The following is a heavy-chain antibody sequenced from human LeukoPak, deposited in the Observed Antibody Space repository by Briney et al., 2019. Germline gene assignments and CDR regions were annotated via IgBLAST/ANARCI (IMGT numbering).Heavy chain of an antibody. CDR3: ARVTYCSSTSCYEGAFDI. Sequence: SETLSLTCTVSGGSISSYYWSWIRQPAGKGLEWIGRIYTSGSTNYNPSLKSRVTMSVDTSKNQFSLKLSSVTAADAAVYYCARVTYCSSTSCYEGAFDIWGQGTMVTVSS. J-gene: IGHJ3*02. CDR2: IYTSGST. D-gene: IGHD2-2*01. V-gene: IGHV4-4*07. CDR1: GGSISSYY.